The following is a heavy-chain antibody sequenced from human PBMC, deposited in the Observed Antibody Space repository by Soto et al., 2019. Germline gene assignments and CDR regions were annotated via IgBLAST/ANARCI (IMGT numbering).Heavy chain of an antibody. D-gene: IGHD3-9*01. CDR2: ISAYNGNT. Sequence: CKASGYTFTSYGISWVRQAPGQGLEWMGWISAYNGNTNYAQKLQGRVTMTTDTSTSTAYMELRSLRSDDTAVYYCARYDILTENYYYGMDVWGQGTTVTVSS. V-gene: IGHV1-18*04. CDR1: GYTFTSYG. CDR3: ARYDILTENYYYGMDV. J-gene: IGHJ6*02.